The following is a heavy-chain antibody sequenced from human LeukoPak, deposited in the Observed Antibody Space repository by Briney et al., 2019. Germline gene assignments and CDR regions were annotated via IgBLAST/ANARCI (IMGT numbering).Heavy chain of an antibody. CDR1: GSRFTSYW. V-gene: IGHV5-51*01. D-gene: IGHD3-10*01. J-gene: IGHJ4*02. CDR2: IYPGDSDT. CDR3: ARALSGYFDY. Sequence: GESLKISGKGSGSRFTSYWIGWVRQMPGKGLEWMGIIYPGDSDTRYSPSCQGQVTISADKSIGPPFRQWSSRKASDTAMYYCARALSGYFDYWGQGTLVTVSS.